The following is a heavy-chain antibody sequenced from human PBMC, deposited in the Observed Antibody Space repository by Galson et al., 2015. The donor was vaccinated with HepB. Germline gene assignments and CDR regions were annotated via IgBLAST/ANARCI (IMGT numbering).Heavy chain of an antibody. Sequence: SVKVSCKASGYTFTSYYMHWVRQAPGQGLEWMGIINPSGGSTSYAQKLQGRVTMTRDTSTSTVYMELSSLRSEDTAVYYCARDGTSYYYGSGSYSYYYYGMDVWGQGTTVTVSS. CDR3: ARDGTSYYYGSGSYSYYYYGMDV. V-gene: IGHV1-46*04. CDR2: INPSGGST. D-gene: IGHD3-10*01. J-gene: IGHJ6*02. CDR1: GYTFTSYY.